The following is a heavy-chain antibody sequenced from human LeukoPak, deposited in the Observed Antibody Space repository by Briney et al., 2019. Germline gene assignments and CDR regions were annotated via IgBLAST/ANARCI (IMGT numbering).Heavy chain of an antibody. CDR1: GFPFSSYG. CDR2: IWYDGSNK. V-gene: IGHV3-33*08. CDR3: ARDGMSYGHGSSDY. J-gene: IGHJ4*02. Sequence: GGSLRLSCAASGFPFSSYGMHWVRQAPGKGLEWVAVIWYDGSNKYYADSVKGRFTISRDNSKNTLYLQMNSLRAEDTAVYYCARDGMSYGHGSSDYWGQGTLVTVSS. D-gene: IGHD5-18*01.